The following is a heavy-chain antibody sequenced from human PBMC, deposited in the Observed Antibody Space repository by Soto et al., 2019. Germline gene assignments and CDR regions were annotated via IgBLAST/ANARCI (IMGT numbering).Heavy chain of an antibody. Sequence: QVQLVESGGGVVQPGTSLRVSCVGSGFTFRSYVIHWVRQAPGKGLEWVALTSYDGSDKYYDDSVRGRFTISRDNSRNTVDLRMDSRRLEDMAVYYCARWGTTGGLDVWGQGTLVSVSS. J-gene: IGHJ1*01. D-gene: IGHD3-16*01. CDR3: ARWGTTGGLDV. CDR2: TSYDGSDK. V-gene: IGHV3-30*19. CDR1: GFTFRSYV.